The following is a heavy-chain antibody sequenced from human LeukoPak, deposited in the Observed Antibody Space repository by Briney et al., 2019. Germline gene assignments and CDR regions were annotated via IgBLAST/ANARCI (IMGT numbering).Heavy chain of an antibody. J-gene: IGHJ4*02. CDR2: ISGSGGST. D-gene: IGHD2-2*01. Sequence: GGSLRLSCAASGFTFSSYAMSWVRQAPGKGLEWVSAISGSGGSTYYADSVKGRFTISRDNSKNTLYLQMNSLRAEDTAVYYCAKDPPIYCSSTSCYSCWGQGTLVTVSS. CDR3: AKDPPIYCSSTSCYSC. CDR1: GFTFSSYA. V-gene: IGHV3-23*01.